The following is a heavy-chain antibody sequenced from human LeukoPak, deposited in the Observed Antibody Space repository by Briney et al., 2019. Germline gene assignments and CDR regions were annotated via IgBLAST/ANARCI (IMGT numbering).Heavy chain of an antibody. CDR3: ARFKVEMATITPDY. CDR1: GGTFSSYA. J-gene: IGHJ4*02. D-gene: IGHD5-24*01. Sequence: ASVKVSCKASGGTFSSYAISWMRQAPGQGLEWMGGIIPIFGTANYAQKFQGRVTITADESTSTAYMELSSLRSEDTAVYYCARFKVEMATITPDYWGQGTLVTVSS. V-gene: IGHV1-69*13. CDR2: IIPIFGTA.